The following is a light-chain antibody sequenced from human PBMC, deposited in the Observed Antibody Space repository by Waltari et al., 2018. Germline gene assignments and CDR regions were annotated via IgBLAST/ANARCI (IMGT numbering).Light chain of an antibody. CDR3: SSRNGRANQVV. Sequence: SSELTQDPAVSVALGPTVRITCQGDSLRTSYARWYPLKPGQAPLPVIDGKDKRPSGIPDRISGYSSGATSSLTITGAQAEDEADYYCSSRNGRANQVVFAGGTKVTVL. CDR2: GKD. J-gene: IGLJ3*02. V-gene: IGLV3-19*01. CDR1: SLRTSY.